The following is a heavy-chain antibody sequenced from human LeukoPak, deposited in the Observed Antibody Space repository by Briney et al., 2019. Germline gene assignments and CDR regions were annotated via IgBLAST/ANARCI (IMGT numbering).Heavy chain of an antibody. J-gene: IGHJ4*02. CDR3: ARGLRSGVVDY. CDR1: GGSISSGGYS. V-gene: IGHV4-30-2*01. CDR2: IYHSGST. Sequence: PSETLSLTCAVSGGSISSGGYSWSWIRQPPGKGLEWIVYIYHSGSTYYNPSLKSLFTVSVDSSKNQFSLKLSSVTAADPAVYYCARGLRSGVVDYWGQGTLVTASS. D-gene: IGHD5-12*01.